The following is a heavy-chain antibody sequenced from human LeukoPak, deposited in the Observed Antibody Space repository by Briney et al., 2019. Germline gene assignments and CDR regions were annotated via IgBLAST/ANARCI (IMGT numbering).Heavy chain of an antibody. CDR2: INPNSGGT. CDR3: VRDRPHNWFDP. V-gene: IGHV1-2*02. Sequence: ASVKVSCKASGYTFTGHYMHWVRQAPGPGLEWMGWINPNSGGTNYAQKFQGRVTMTRDTSITTAYMELNRLTSDDTAVYYCVRDRPHNWFDPWGQGTLVTVSS. J-gene: IGHJ5*02. CDR1: GYTFTGHY.